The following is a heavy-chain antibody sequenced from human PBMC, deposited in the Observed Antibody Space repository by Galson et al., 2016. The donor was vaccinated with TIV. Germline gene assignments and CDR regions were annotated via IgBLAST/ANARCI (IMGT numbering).Heavy chain of an antibody. Sequence: SLRLSCAASGFSVSDNYINWVRQAPGRGLEWVSIFSNSDYTNYADSVKGRFTISSDNYTNTVYLHKSRRRAEDTAVYYCARERRHCGDNCYLSYYFGMDVWGQGTTVTVSS. D-gene: IGHD2-21*01. V-gene: IGHV3-53*05. CDR2: FSNSDYT. CDR3: ARERRHCGDNCYLSYYFGMDV. CDR1: GFSVSDNY. J-gene: IGHJ6*02.